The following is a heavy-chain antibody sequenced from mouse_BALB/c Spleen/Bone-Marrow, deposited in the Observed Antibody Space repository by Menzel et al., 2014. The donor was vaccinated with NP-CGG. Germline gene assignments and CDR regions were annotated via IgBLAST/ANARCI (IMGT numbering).Heavy chain of an antibody. V-gene: IGHV5-17*02. J-gene: IGHJ4*01. CDR3: ARWGYYYAMDY. CDR1: GFTFSSFG. Sequence: EVKLMESGGGLVQPGGSRKLSCAASGFTFSSFGMHWVRRAPEKGLEWVAYISSGSSNINYADTVKGRFTISRDNSKNTLFLQMTSLRSEDTAMYYCARWGYYYAMDYWGQGTSVTVSS. D-gene: IGHD2-2*01. CDR2: ISSGSSNI.